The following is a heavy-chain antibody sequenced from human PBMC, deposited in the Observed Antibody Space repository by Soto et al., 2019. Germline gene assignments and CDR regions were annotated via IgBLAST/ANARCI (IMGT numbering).Heavy chain of an antibody. Sequence: QVQMVQSGAEVKKTGASVKVSCKTSGYTFTTFGINWVRQAPGQGLEWMGCLTAYDGKRNFAQKFQDRLTMTMDISTNTGYMELSGLRSYDTAVYFCARGLTYGDFDYWGRGTQVAVSS. CDR1: GYTFTTFG. CDR3: ARGLTYGDFDY. CDR2: LTAYDGKR. J-gene: IGHJ4*02. D-gene: IGHD3-10*01. V-gene: IGHV1-18*01.